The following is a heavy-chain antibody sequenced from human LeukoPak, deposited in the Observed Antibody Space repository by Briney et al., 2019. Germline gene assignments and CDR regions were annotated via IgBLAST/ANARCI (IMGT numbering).Heavy chain of an antibody. CDR2: SRNKANSYTT. V-gene: IGHV3-72*01. CDR3: TRQYCSSTSCYINWFDP. Sequence: PGGSLRLSCAASGFPFSDHYIDWVRQAPGKGLQWVGRSRNKANSYTTEYAASVKGRFIISRDDSERSLYLQMNSLTAEDTAVYYCTRQYCSSTSCYINWFDPWGQGTLVTVSS. J-gene: IGHJ5*02. D-gene: IGHD2-2*02. CDR1: GFPFSDHY.